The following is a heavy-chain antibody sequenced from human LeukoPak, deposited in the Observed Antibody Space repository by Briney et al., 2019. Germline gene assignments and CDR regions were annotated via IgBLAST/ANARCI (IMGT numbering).Heavy chain of an antibody. CDR1: GFTFSSYA. CDR3: ARDRGAAPIYGMDV. Sequence: PGRSLRLSCAASGFTFSSYAMHWVRQAPGKGLEWVAVISYDGSNKYYADSVKGRFTISRDNSKNTLYLQMNSLRVEDTAVYYCARDRGAAPIYGMDVWGQGTTVTVSS. D-gene: IGHD3-10*01. J-gene: IGHJ6*02. V-gene: IGHV3-30-3*01. CDR2: ISYDGSNK.